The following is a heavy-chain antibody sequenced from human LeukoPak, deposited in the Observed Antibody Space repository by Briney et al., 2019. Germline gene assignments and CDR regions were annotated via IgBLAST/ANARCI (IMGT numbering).Heavy chain of an antibody. Sequence: GGSLRLSCAASGFTVSSNCISWVRQAPGKGLEWVSVIYSGGTTYYADSVKGRFTISRDNSKNTLYLQMNSLRAEDTAVYYCARGDSIAAAGRFDYWGQGTLVTVSS. CDR1: GFTVSSNC. CDR3: ARGDSIAAAGRFDY. CDR2: IYSGGTT. V-gene: IGHV3-53*01. D-gene: IGHD6-13*01. J-gene: IGHJ4*02.